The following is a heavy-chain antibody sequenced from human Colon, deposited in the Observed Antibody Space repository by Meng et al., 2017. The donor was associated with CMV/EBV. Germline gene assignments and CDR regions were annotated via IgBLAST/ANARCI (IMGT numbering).Heavy chain of an antibody. Sequence: GESLKISCAASGFTVSSYSMNWVRQAPGKGLEWVSYISSSTSTIKYADSVKGRFSISRDNAKNSLYLQMNSLRAEDTAVYYCARDPFIKAFDIWGQGTMVTVSS. J-gene: IGHJ3*02. CDR2: ISSSTSTI. V-gene: IGHV3-48*04. CDR3: ARDPFIKAFDI. CDR1: GFTVSSYS.